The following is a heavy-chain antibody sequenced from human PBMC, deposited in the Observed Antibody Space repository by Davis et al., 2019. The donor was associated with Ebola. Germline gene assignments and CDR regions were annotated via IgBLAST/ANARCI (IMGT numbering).Heavy chain of an antibody. CDR1: GFMFSSYA. V-gene: IGHV3-30-3*02. D-gene: IGHD3-3*01. J-gene: IGHJ6*04. CDR2: ISYDGSNK. Sequence: GESLKISCSVSGFMFSSYAMHWVRQAPGKGLEWVAVISYDGSNKYYADSVKGRFTISRDNSKKTLYLQMNSLRAEDTAVYYCAKSGLSFGVVKYHYGMDVWSKGTTVTVSS. CDR3: AKSGLSFGVVKYHYGMDV.